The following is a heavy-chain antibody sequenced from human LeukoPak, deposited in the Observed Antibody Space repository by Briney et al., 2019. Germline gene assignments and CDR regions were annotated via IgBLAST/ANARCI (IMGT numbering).Heavy chain of an antibody. CDR1: GFIFGKYA. D-gene: IGHD2-15*01. J-gene: IGHJ4*02. CDR2: ISGGGDST. V-gene: IGHV3-23*01. Sequence: GGSLRLSCVGSGFIFGKYAMTWVRQAPGKGLEWVSTISGGGDSTWNADSVKGRFTVSRDNSKNTLYLQMSSLRVEDTAVYYCAKRGSSETRWYPLDYWGQGTLVTVSP. CDR3: AKRGSSETRWYPLDY.